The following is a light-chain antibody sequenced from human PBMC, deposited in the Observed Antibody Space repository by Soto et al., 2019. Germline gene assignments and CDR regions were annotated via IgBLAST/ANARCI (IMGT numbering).Light chain of an antibody. CDR1: QDISNW. Sequence: DIQMTQSASSVSASVGDRVTITCRASQDISNWLAWYQQKPGRAPKFLIYAASSLQRGVPSRFSGSGSGTDFTLTISSLQPEDFATYYCQQTNSFPLTFGQGTKLEIK. J-gene: IGKJ2*01. CDR3: QQTNSFPLT. CDR2: AAS. V-gene: IGKV1-12*01.